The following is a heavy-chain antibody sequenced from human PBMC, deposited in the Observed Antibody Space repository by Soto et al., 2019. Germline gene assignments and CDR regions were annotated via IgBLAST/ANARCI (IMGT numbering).Heavy chain of an antibody. V-gene: IGHV3-30-3*01. CDR1: GFTFSSYA. CDR2: ISYDGSNK. Sequence: QVQLVESGGGVVQPGRSLRLSCAASGFTFSSYAMHWVRQAPGKGLEWVAVISYDGSNKYYADSVKGRFTISRDNSKNTLYLQMNSLRAEDTAVYYCARDDCSGGSCYSSYYYYGMDVWGQGTTVTVSS. CDR3: ARDDCSGGSCYSSYYYYGMDV. J-gene: IGHJ6*02. D-gene: IGHD2-15*01.